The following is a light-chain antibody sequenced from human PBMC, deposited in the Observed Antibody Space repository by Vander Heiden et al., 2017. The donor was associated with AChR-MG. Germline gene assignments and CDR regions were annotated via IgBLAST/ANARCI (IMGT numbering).Light chain of an antibody. J-gene: IGLJ1*01. V-gene: IGLV1-40*01. Sequence: QSVLTRPPSVSGAAGQRVTISSTGSTSNLGGGYDVHWYQQLPVRATTPLIQDNHIRPSGAADRFSGSKSGTSASLTITGLQAEDEADYHCLSDDSSRGVFYVFGSGTRVTVL. CDR2: DNH. CDR3: LSDDSSRGVFYV. CDR1: TSNLGGGYD.